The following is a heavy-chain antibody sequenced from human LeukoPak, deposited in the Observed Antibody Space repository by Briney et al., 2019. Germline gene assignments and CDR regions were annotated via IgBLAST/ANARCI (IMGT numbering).Heavy chain of an antibody. J-gene: IGHJ6*02. D-gene: IGHD2/OR15-2a*01. V-gene: IGHV4-30-2*01. CDR1: GGSISSGGYS. CDR3: ARGTSGVLRGYYYYGMDV. CDR2: IYHSGST. Sequence: PSETLSLTCAVSGGSISSGGYSWSWIRQPPGKGLEWIGYIYHSGSTYYNPSLKSRVTISVDRSKNQFSLKLSSVTAADTAVYYCARGTSGVLRGYYYYGMDVWGQGTTVTVSS.